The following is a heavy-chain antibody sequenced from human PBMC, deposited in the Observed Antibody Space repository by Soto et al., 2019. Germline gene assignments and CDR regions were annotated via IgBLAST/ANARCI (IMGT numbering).Heavy chain of an antibody. J-gene: IGHJ6*02. CDR2: ISAYNGNT. V-gene: IGHV1-18*01. CDR1: AYTFTRHA. D-gene: IGHD2-15*01. CDR3: ARGVVVVAATRGTYYYYGMDV. Sequence: GASVKVSCKTSAYTFTRHAIIRVQQAPGQGLEWMGWISAYNGNTNYAQKLQGRVTMTTDTSTSTAYMELRSLRSDDTAVYYCARGVVVVAATRGTYYYYGMDVWGQGTTVTAP.